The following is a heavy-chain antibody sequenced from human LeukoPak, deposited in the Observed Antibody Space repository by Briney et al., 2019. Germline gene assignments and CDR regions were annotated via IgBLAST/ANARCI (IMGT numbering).Heavy chain of an antibody. D-gene: IGHD6-6*01. V-gene: IGHV1-69*06. CDR1: GGTFSSYA. CDR3: ARDKFPYSSSSGGVRYFDY. Sequence: SVKVSCKASGGTFSSYAISWVQQAPGQGLEWMGGIIPIFGTANYAQKFQGRVTITADKSTSTAYMELSSLRSEDTAVYYCARDKFPYSSSSGGVRYFDYWGQGTLVTVSS. CDR2: IIPIFGTA. J-gene: IGHJ4*02.